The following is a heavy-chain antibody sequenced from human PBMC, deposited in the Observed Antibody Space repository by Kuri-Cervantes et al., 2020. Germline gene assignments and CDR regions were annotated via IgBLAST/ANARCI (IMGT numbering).Heavy chain of an antibody. CDR1: GGSISSYY. J-gene: IGHJ5*02. Sequence: SETLSLTCTVSGGSISSYYWSWIRQPPGKGLEWIGYIYYSGSTNYNPSLKSRVTISVDTSKNQFSLKLSSVTAADTAVYYCARVEWELRPGWFDPWGQGTLGTVSS. CDR2: IYYSGST. D-gene: IGHD1-26*01. V-gene: IGHV4-59*08. CDR3: ARVEWELRPGWFDP.